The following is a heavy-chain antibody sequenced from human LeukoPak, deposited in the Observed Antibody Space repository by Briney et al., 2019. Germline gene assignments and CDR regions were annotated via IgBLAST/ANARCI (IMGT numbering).Heavy chain of an antibody. D-gene: IGHD3-3*01. J-gene: IGHJ6*02. CDR1: GFTFSSYA. CDR2: ISSNGGST. CDR3: ARTPGANYDFWSGLHGMDV. Sequence: GGSLRLSCAASGFTFSSYAMHWVRQAPGKGLEYVSAISSNGGSTYYANSVKGRFTISRDNSKNTLYLQMGSLRAEDMAVYYCARTPGANYDFWSGLHGMDVWGQGTTVTVS. V-gene: IGHV3-64*01.